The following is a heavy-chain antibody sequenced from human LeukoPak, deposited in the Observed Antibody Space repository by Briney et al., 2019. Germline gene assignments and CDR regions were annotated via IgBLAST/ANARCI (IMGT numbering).Heavy chain of an antibody. Sequence: PSETLSLTCAVYGASFTCYYWSWLAQPPGKAREGMGEINHSGGTNYNPSLKSRVNISLDTSNNQFSLKLSSVTAADTAVYYCARLLPLQGGDVWGQGTTVTVSS. CDR2: INHSGGT. J-gene: IGHJ6*02. CDR3: ARLLPLQGGDV. V-gene: IGHV4-34*01. CDR1: GASFTCYY. D-gene: IGHD2-15*01.